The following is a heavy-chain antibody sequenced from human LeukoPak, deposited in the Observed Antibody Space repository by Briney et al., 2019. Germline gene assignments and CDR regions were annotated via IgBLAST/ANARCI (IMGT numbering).Heavy chain of an antibody. D-gene: IGHD4-11*01. CDR1: GYSISSGYY. V-gene: IGHV4-38-2*01. CDR3: ARQYPALNFDY. Sequence: SETLSLTCAVSGYSISSGYYWGWIRQPPGKGQEWIGSIYHSGSTYYNPSLKSRVTISVDTSKNQFSLKLSSVTAADTAVYYCARQYPALNFDYWGQGTLVTVSS. J-gene: IGHJ4*02. CDR2: IYHSGST.